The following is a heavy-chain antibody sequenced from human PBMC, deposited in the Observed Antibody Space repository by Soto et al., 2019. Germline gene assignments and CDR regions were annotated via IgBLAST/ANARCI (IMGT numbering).Heavy chain of an antibody. CDR3: AGDIVVVPAAIRHYYYGMDV. Sequence: SETLSLTCTVSGGSISSYYWSWIRQPPGKGLEWIGCIYYSGSTNYNPSLKSRVTISVDTSKNQFSLKLSSVTAADTAVYYCAGDIVVVPAAIRHYYYGMDVWGQGTTVTVSS. CDR1: GGSISSYY. V-gene: IGHV4-59*01. CDR2: IYYSGST. D-gene: IGHD2-2*02. J-gene: IGHJ6*02.